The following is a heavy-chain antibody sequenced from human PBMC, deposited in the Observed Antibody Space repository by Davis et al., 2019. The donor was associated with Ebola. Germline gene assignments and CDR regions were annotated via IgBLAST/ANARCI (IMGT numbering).Heavy chain of an antibody. D-gene: IGHD6-19*01. CDR1: GGSFSGYY. J-gene: IGHJ4*02. V-gene: IGHV4-34*01. CDR3: ARTTRASGWFLDY. Sequence: SETLSLTCAVYGGSFSGYYWSWIRQPPGKGLEWIGEINDSGNTNYNPSLKSRVTISVDTSKNQFSPKLSSVTAADTAVYYCARTTRASGWFLDYWGQGTLVTVSS. CDR2: INDSGNT.